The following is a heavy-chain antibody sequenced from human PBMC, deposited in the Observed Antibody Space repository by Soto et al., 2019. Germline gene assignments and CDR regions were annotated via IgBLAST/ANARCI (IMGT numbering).Heavy chain of an antibody. D-gene: IGHD2-8*01. CDR2: IDTDGGGT. V-gene: IGHV3-74*01. Sequence: EVQLVESGGGLVQPGGSLRVSCAASGFTLRSHRIHWVSQAPGKGLEWVSRIDTDGGGTSYADSVKGRFTISTDNAKNTVYLQMNGLRAEDTAVYYCATVFVLWGQGTLVTVSS. J-gene: IGHJ4*02. CDR3: ATVFVL. CDR1: GFTLRSHR.